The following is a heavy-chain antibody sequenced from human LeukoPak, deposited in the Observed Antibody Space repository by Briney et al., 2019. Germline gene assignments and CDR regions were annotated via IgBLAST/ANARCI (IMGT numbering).Heavy chain of an antibody. CDR2: INSKNGDT. D-gene: IGHD6-19*01. CDR3: ARDKIAAVPGEIDY. CDR1: GYTFTDYY. J-gene: IGHJ4*02. Sequence: ASVKVSCKASGYTFTDYYFNWVRLAPGQGLEWMGWINSKNGDTKYAQKFQGSVTLTRDTSISTAYMELTRLRSDDTAVYFCARDKIAAVPGEIDYWGQGTPVTVSP. V-gene: IGHV1-2*02.